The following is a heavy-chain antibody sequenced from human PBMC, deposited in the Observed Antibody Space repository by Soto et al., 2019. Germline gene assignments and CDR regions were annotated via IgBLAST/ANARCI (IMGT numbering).Heavy chain of an antibody. CDR3: ATVGGGYSYGYYWFDP. CDR1: GYTITELS. J-gene: IGHJ5*02. V-gene: IGHV1-24*01. D-gene: IGHD5-18*01. Sequence: GASVEVCCKVSGYTITELSMHWVRQAPGKGLEWMGGFDPEDGETIYAQKFQGRVTMTEDTSTDTAYMELSSLRSEDTAVYYCATVGGGYSYGYYWFDPWGQGTLVTVSS. CDR2: FDPEDGET.